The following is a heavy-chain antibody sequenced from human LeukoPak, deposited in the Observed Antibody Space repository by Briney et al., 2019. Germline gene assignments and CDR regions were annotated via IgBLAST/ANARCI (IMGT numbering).Heavy chain of an antibody. CDR1: GYSISSGYY. CDR3: ARMEVGSSQFDY. CDR2: IYHSGST. D-gene: IGHD6-13*01. Sequence: SETLSLTCTVSGYSISSGYYWGWIRQPPGKGVEWIGSIYHSGSTYYNPSLKSRVTISVDTSKNQFSLKLSSVTAADTAVYYCARMEVGSSQFDYWGQGTLVTVSS. V-gene: IGHV4-38-2*02. J-gene: IGHJ4*02.